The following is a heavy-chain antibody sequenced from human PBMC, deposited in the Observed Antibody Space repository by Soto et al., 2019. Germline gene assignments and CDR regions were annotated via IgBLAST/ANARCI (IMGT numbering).Heavy chain of an antibody. CDR1: GFSLSTSGVG. Sequence: SGPTLVNPTQTLTLTCTFSGFSLSTSGVGVGWIRQPPGKALEWLALIYWDDDKRYSPSLKSRLTITKDTSKNQVVLTMTNMDPVDTATYYCAQRPDAARGNWFDPWGQGTLVTLSS. J-gene: IGHJ5*02. CDR3: AQRPDAARGNWFDP. CDR2: IYWDDDK. V-gene: IGHV2-5*02. D-gene: IGHD6-6*01.